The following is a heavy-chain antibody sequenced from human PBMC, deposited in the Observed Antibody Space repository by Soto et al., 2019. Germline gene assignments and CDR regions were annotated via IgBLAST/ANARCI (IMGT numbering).Heavy chain of an antibody. J-gene: IGHJ6*02. D-gene: IGHD3-3*01. CDR1: GYTFTSYA. CDR3: AREETYDFWSGYPPYYYYYGMDV. V-gene: IGHV1-3*01. Sequence: QVQLVQSGAEVKKPGASVKVSCKASGYTFTSYAMHWVRKAPGQRLEWMGWMNAGNGNTKYSQKFQGRVTITRDTSASTAYMERSSLRSEDTAVYYCAREETYDFWSGYPPYYYYYGMDVCGQGTTFTVSS. CDR2: MNAGNGNT.